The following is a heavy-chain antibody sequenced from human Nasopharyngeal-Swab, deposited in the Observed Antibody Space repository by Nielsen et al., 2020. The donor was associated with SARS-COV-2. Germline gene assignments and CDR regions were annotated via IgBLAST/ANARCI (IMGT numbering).Heavy chain of an antibody. CDR1: GSSLTTSGMS. V-gene: IGHV2-70*13. Sequence: SGPTLVKPTQTLTLTCTFSGSSLTTSGMSVSWIRQPPGKALEWLALIDWDDDKYYITSLKTRLTISKDTSKNQVVLTMTNMDPVDTATYYCARVPPLDYYFDYWGQGTLVTVSS. J-gene: IGHJ4*02. CDR3: ARVPPLDYYFDY. CDR2: IDWDDDK.